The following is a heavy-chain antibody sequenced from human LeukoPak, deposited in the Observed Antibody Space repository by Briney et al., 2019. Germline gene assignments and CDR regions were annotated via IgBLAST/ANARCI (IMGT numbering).Heavy chain of an antibody. J-gene: IGHJ4*02. D-gene: IGHD1-14*01. CDR3: ATFSGAHHKTFDS. V-gene: IGHV3-30*03. Sequence: GGSLRLSCAASGFTFSSYGMHWVRQAPGKGLEWVAVISYDGSNKYYADSVKGRFTISRDNSKNSLYLQMNTLRAEDTAIYYCATFSGAHHKTFDSWGQGTLVTVSS. CDR2: ISYDGSNK. CDR1: GFTFSSYG.